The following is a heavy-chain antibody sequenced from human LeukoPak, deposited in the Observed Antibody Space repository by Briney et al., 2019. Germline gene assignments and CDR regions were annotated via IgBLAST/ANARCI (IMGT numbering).Heavy chain of an antibody. J-gene: IGHJ4*02. D-gene: IGHD3-3*01. CDR1: GFSFSNAW. CDR2: IKSKTNGGTT. Sequence: GGSLRLSCAASGFSFSNAWMNWARQAPGKGMEWVGRIKSKTNGGTTDYAAPVKGRFTISRDDSKNTLYLQMNSLKTEDTAVYYCTTAFHYDFWSGYYRDDYWGQGTLVTVSS. CDR3: TTAFHYDFWSGYYRDDY. V-gene: IGHV3-15*01.